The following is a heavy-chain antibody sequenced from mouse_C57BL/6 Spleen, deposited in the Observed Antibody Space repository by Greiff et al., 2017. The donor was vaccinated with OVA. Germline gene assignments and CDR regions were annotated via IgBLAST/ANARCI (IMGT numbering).Heavy chain of an antibody. CDR3: ARNYYGSTGGAMDY. D-gene: IGHD1-1*01. V-gene: IGHV1-80*01. CDR2: IYPGDGDT. CDR1: GYAFSSYW. Sequence: VKLMESGAELVKPGASVKISCKASGYAFSSYWMNWVKQRPGKGLEWIGQIYPGDGDTNYNGKLKGKATLTADKSSSTAYMQLSSLTSEDSAVYFCARNYYGSTGGAMDYWGQGTSVTVSS. J-gene: IGHJ4*01.